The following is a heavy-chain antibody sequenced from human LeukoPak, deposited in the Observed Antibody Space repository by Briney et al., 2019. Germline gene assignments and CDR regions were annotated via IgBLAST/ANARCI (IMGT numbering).Heavy chain of an antibody. D-gene: IGHD3-22*01. Sequence: SVRVSCKASGGTFSSYAISWVRQAPGQGLEWMGGIIPIFGTANYAQKFQGRVTITADESTSTAYMELSSLRSEDTAVYYCARDSSGYYYNWFDPWGQGTLVTVSS. CDR2: IIPIFGTA. CDR1: GGTFSSYA. J-gene: IGHJ5*02. V-gene: IGHV1-69*13. CDR3: ARDSSGYYYNWFDP.